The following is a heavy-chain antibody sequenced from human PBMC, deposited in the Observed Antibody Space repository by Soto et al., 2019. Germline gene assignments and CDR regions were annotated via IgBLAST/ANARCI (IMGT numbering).Heavy chain of an antibody. CDR3: ARAPFDAAGTIPFRYFDY. V-gene: IGHV1-2*04. CDR2: INPNIGGT. CDR1: GYTFTGYY. Sequence: ASVKVSCKASGYTFTGYYMHWVRQAPGQGLEWMGWINPNIGGTNYAQKFQGWVTMTRDTSISTAYMELSSLRSDDTAVYYCARAPFDAAGTIPFRYFDYWGQGTLVTVSS. J-gene: IGHJ4*02. D-gene: IGHD6-13*01.